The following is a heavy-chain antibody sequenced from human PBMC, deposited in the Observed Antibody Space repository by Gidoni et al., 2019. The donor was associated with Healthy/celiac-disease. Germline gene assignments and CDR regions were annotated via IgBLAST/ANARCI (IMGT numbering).Heavy chain of an antibody. CDR3: ATPGGDIVLMPFQN. Sequence: EVQLLESGGGLVQPGGSLRLSCAASGFTFSSYAMRGVRQAPGKGLEWVSAISGSGGSTYYADAVKGRFTISRDNSKNTLYLQMNSLRAEDTAVYYCATPGGDIVLMPFQNWGQGTLVTVSS. J-gene: IGHJ1*01. CDR1: GFTFSSYA. V-gene: IGHV3-23*01. CDR2: ISGSGGST. D-gene: IGHD2-8*01.